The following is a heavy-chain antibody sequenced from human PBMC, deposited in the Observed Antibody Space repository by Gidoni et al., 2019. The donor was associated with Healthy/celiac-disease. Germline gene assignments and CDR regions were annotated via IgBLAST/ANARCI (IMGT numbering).Heavy chain of an antibody. J-gene: IGHJ6*02. CDR2: IYTSGST. Sequence: QVQLQESGPGLVKPSETLSLTCTVSGGSISSYYWSWIRQPAGKGLEWIGRIYTSGSTNYNPSLKSRVTMSVDTSKNQFSLKLSSVTAADTAVYYCARSRVPKLERRWWNYYGMDVWGQGTTVTVSS. CDR1: GGSISSYY. D-gene: IGHD1-1*01. V-gene: IGHV4-4*07. CDR3: ARSRVPKLERRWWNYYGMDV.